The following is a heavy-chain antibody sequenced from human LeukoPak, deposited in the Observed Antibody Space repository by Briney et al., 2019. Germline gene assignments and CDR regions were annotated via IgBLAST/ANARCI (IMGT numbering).Heavy chain of an antibody. CDR1: GGSISSYY. Sequence: SETLSLTCTVSGGSISSYYWGWIRQPPGKGLEWIGYIYYSGSTDYNPSLKGRVTISVDTSKNQFSLKLSSVTAADTAVYYCARARRYSPIDYWGQGTLVTVSS. V-gene: IGHV4-59*12. D-gene: IGHD4-11*01. J-gene: IGHJ4*02. CDR2: IYYSGST. CDR3: ARARRYSPIDY.